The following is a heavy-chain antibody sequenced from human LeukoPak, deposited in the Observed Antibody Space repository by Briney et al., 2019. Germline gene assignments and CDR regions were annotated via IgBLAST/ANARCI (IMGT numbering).Heavy chain of an antibody. CDR3: ARDLGYDTHWAY. CDR2: ISAYNGNT. J-gene: IGHJ4*02. D-gene: IGHD3-9*01. CDR1: GGTFSSYG. Sequence: ASVKVSCKASGGTFSSYGISWVRQAPGQGLEWMGWISAYNGNTNYAQKLQGRVTMTTDTSTSTAYMELRSLRSDDTAVYYCARDLGYDTHWAYWGQGTLVTVSS. V-gene: IGHV1-18*01.